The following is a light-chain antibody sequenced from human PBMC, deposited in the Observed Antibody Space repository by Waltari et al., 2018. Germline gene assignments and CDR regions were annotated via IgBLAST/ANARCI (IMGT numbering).Light chain of an antibody. Sequence: QSVLTQPPSVSGAPGQRVTISCTGSWSNIGAGYDVHWYQQLPGKAPTPLVYGLNTRPPGVPDRFFGSKSGTSASLAIPGLQPEDEADYYCQSYDTSLGVVFGGGTKLTVL. CDR2: GLN. CDR1: WSNIGAGYD. V-gene: IGLV1-40*01. J-gene: IGLJ2*01. CDR3: QSYDTSLGVV.